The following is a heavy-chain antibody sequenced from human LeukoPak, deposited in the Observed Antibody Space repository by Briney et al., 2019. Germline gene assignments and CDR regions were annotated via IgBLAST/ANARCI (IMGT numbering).Heavy chain of an antibody. V-gene: IGHV1-8*01. CDR1: GYTFTSYD. D-gene: IGHD6-13*01. CDR3: ARGIGAAAHFYYYYYYMDV. CDR2: MNPNSGNT. Sequence: GASVKVSCKASGYTFTSYDINWVRQATGQGLEWMGWMNPNSGNTGYAQKFQGRGTMTRNTSISTAYMELSSLRSEDTAVYYCARGIGAAAHFYYYYYYMDVWGKGTTVTVSS. J-gene: IGHJ6*03.